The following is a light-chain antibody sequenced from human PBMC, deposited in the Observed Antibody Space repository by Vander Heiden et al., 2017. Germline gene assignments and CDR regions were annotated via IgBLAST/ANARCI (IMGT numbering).Light chain of an antibody. V-gene: IGLV3-25*03. J-gene: IGLJ2*01. Sequence: SYELTQPPSVSVSPGQTARITCSGDALPKHYAYWYQQKPGQAPVLVIYKDSGRPSGIPERFSGSSSGTTVTLTISGVQAEDEADYYCQSADSSGTYVVFGGGTKLTVL. CDR1: ALPKHY. CDR3: QSADSSGTYVV. CDR2: KDS.